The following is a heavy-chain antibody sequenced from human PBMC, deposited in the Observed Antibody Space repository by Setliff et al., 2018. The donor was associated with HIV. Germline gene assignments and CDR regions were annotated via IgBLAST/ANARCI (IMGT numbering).Heavy chain of an antibody. D-gene: IGHD1-26*01. CDR1: GFTFNSYT. J-gene: IGHJ3*02. CDR2: ISSSSSYI. Sequence: GGSLRLSCAASGFTFNSYTMNWVRQAPGKGLEWVSYISSSSSYIYYADSVKGRFTISRDNAKNSLYLQMNSLRAEDTAVYYCAGIVGATVRGAFDIWGQGTMVTVSS. CDR3: AGIVGATVRGAFDI. V-gene: IGHV3-21*05.